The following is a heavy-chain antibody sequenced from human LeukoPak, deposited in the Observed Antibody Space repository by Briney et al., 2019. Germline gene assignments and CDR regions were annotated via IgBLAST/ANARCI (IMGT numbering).Heavy chain of an antibody. CDR1: GDSISSGDNY. Sequence: SETLSLTCTVSGDSISSGDNYWSWIRQPPGKGLQWIGYIHYSGSTYYNPSLKSRVIISGDMSKNQFSLTLNSLTAADSAMYYCARAAAGTNSWYYFDYWGQGTLVTVSS. D-gene: IGHD6-19*01. J-gene: IGHJ4*02. V-gene: IGHV4-30-4*01. CDR2: IHYSGST. CDR3: ARAAAGTNSWYYFDY.